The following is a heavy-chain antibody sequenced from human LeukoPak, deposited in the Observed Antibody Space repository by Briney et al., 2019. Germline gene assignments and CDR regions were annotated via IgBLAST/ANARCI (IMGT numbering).Heavy chain of an antibody. J-gene: IGHJ4*02. Sequence: ASVKVSRKASGYTFTNYYIHWVRQAPGQGLGWMGIINPSGGSTNYAQKFQGRVTMTRDTSTSTVYMELSSLRSEDTAVYYCARANSSGGTDGYFDYWGQGTLVTVSS. V-gene: IGHV1-46*01. D-gene: IGHD6-19*01. CDR3: ARANSSGGTDGYFDY. CDR1: GYTFTNYY. CDR2: INPSGGST.